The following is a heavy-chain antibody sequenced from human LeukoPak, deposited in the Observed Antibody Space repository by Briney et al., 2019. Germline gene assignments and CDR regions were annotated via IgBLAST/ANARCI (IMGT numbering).Heavy chain of an antibody. CDR3: ARDDADYFDY. Sequence: TGGSLRLSCVASGFTFGNFEMTWVRQAPEKGLEWVSYISSSGSSKYYGDSVKGRFTISRDNAKNALYLQMNSLRAEDTAVYYCARDDADYFDYWGQGTLVTVSS. V-gene: IGHV3-48*03. CDR2: ISSSGSSK. J-gene: IGHJ4*02. CDR1: GFTFGNFE.